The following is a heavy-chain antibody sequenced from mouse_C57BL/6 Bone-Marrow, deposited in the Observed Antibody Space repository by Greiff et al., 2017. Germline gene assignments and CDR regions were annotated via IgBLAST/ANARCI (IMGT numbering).Heavy chain of an antibody. CDR2: ISDGGSYT. CDR1: GFTFSSYA. D-gene: IGHD1-1*01. V-gene: IGHV5-4*01. J-gene: IGHJ2*01. CDR3: ARDRTTVVGDFDY. Sequence: EVKLMESGGGLVKPGGSLKLSCAASGFTFSSYAMSWVRQTPEKRLEWVATISDGGSYTYYPDNVKGRFTISRDNAKNNLYLQMSHLKSEDTAMYYCARDRTTVVGDFDYWGQGTTVTVA.